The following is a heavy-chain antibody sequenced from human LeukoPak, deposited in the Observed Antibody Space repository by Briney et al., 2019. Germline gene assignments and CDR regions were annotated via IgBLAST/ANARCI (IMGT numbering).Heavy chain of an antibody. CDR1: GFTFSSYA. V-gene: IGHV3-30-3*01. CDR2: ISYDGSNK. Sequence: GGSLRLSCAASGFTFSSYAMHWVRQAPGKGLEWVAVISYDGSNKYYADSVRGRFTISRDNSKNTLYLQMNSLRAEDTAVYYCARTFDYWGQGTLVTVSS. CDR3: ARTFDY. J-gene: IGHJ4*02.